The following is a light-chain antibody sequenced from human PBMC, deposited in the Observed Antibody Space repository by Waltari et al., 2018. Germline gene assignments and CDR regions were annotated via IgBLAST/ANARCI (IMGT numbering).Light chain of an antibody. CDR3: QRYDNLPIFA. J-gene: IGKJ3*01. Sequence: DIQLTQSPSSLSASVGDRITITCRASQPITNYLHWYQQKAGKAPQLLIHDASNLEAGVPSRFSGSQSGTEFTLTISSLQPEDIATYYCQRYDNLPIFAFGPGTKVDIK. CDR1: QPITNY. CDR2: DAS. V-gene: IGKV1-33*01.